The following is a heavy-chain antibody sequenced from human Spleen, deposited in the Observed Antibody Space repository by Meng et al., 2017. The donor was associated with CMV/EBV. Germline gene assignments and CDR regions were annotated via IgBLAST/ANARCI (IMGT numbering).Heavy chain of an antibody. V-gene: IGHV3-21*01. D-gene: IGHD3-16*01. CDR3: ARRGAKGGLYYYYGMDV. CDR1: GFTFEDYT. Sequence: GESLRLSCAASGFTFEDYTMHWIRQAPGKGLEWVSSISSTSTYIYHADSVKGRFTISRDNAKNSLYLQMNSLRAEDTAVYYCARRGAKGGLYYYYGMDVWGQGTTVTVSS. CDR2: ISSTSTYI. J-gene: IGHJ6*02.